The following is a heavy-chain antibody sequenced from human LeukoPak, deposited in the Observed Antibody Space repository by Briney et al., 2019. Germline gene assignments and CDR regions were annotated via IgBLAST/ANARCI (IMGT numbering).Heavy chain of an antibody. D-gene: IGHD2-2*01. J-gene: IGHJ5*02. CDR1: AGSISDYF. V-gene: IGHV4-59*01. CDR3: ASRGSSRDWFDP. CDR2: IFYSGST. Sequence: SETLSLTCTVSAGSISDYFWSWIRQPPGKGLEWIGYIFYSGSTNYNPSLKSRVTITVDTSKNQFSLRLSSATAADTAVYYCASRGSSRDWFDPWGQGTLVTVSS.